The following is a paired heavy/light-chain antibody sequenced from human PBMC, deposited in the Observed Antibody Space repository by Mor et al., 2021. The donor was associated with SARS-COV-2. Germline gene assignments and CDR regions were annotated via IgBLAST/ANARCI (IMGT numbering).Light chain of an antibody. CDR1: TGAVTSGYY. CDR2: STN. V-gene: IGLV7-43*01. CDR3: LLYFGTVRV. J-gene: IGLJ2*01. Sequence: QTVVTQEPSLTVSPGGTVTLTCASSTGAVTSGYYANWFQQKPGQAPRPLIHSTNNKHSWTPARFSGSLLGGKAALTLSGVQPEDEADYYCLLYFGTVRVFGGGTKLTVL.
Heavy chain of an antibody. D-gene: IGHD2-15*01. CDR2: INTDSSAM. CDR3: ARDVGVATSEY. V-gene: IGHV3-48*02. CDR1: GFTFSSYS. J-gene: IGHJ4*02. Sequence: EVQLVESGGGLVQTGGSLRLSCAASGFTFSSYSFNWVRQAPGKGLEWVSYINTDSSAMYYADSVKGRFTISRDNAKNSLFLQMNSLRDEDTAVYYCARDVGVATSEYWGQGTLVTVSS.